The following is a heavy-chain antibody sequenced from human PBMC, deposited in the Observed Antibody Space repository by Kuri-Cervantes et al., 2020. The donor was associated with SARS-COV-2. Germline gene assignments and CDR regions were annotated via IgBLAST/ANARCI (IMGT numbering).Heavy chain of an antibody. Sequence: GESLKISCAASGFTFISYAMTWVRQAPGKGLEWVSGISGSGAITYYADSVKGRFTISRDKSKNTLFLQMNSLRAEDTAVYYCARGYCTNRVCYSRAFDVWAQGTKVTVSS. CDR2: ISGSGAIT. V-gene: IGHV3-23*01. CDR3: ARGYCTNRVCYSRAFDV. D-gene: IGHD2-8*01. CDR1: GFTFISYA. J-gene: IGHJ3*01.